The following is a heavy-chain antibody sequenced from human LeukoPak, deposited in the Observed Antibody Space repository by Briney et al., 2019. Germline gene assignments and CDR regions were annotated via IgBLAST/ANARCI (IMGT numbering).Heavy chain of an antibody. CDR1: GGSIRSYY. J-gene: IGHJ4*02. D-gene: IGHD5/OR15-5a*01. CDR3: ARARIRGGFYDPNDYYFEY. Sequence: SETLSLTCTVSGGSIRSYYWSWIRQPPGKGLEWMGYIYYNGSTNYNPSLKSRVTISVDTSKNQFSLKLSSVTAADTAMYYCARARIRGGFYDPNDYYFEYWGQGTLVTVS. CDR2: IYYNGST. V-gene: IGHV4-59*01.